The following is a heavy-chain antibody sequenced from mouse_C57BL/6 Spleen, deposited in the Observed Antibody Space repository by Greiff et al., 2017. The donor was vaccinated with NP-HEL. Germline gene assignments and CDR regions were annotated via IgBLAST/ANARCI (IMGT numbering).Heavy chain of an antibody. Sequence: EVKLVESGAELVRPGASVKLSCTASGFNIKDDYMHWVKQRPEQGLEWIGWIDPENGDTEYASKFQGKATITADTSSNTAYLQLSSLTSEDTAVYYCTTTVVARIDYWGQGTTLTVSS. CDR3: TTTVVARIDY. D-gene: IGHD1-1*01. J-gene: IGHJ2*01. V-gene: IGHV14-4*01. CDR2: IDPENGDT. CDR1: GFNIKDDY.